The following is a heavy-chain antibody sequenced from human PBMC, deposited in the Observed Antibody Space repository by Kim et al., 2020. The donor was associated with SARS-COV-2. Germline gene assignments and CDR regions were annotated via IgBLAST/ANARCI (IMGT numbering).Heavy chain of an antibody. Sequence: SETLSLTCTVSGGSISSSSYYWGWIRQPPGKGLEWIGSIYYSGSTYYNPSLKSRVTISVDTSKNQFSLKLSSVTAADTAVYYCARDPVPLLLWFGELPYYYYGMDVWGQGTTVTVSS. J-gene: IGHJ6*02. CDR2: IYYSGST. V-gene: IGHV4-39*07. CDR1: GGSISSSSYY. D-gene: IGHD3-10*01. CDR3: ARDPVPLLLWFGELPYYYYGMDV.